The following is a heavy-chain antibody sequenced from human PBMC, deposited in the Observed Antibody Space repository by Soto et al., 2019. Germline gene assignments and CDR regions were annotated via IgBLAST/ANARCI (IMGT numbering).Heavy chain of an antibody. CDR2: INHSGST. Sequence: LSLTCAVYGGSFSGYYWSWIRQPPGKGLEWIGEINHSGSTNYNPSLKSRVTISVDTSKNQFSLKLSSVTAADTAVYYCARARPGYIGGWYGFDYWGQGTLVTVSS. V-gene: IGHV4-34*01. CDR3: ARARPGYIGGWYGFDY. D-gene: IGHD6-19*01. CDR1: GGSFSGYY. J-gene: IGHJ4*02.